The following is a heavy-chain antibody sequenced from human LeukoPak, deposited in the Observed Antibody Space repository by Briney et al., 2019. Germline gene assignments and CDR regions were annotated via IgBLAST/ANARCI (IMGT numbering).Heavy chain of an antibody. V-gene: IGHV1-18*01. CDR3: ARVTGITIFGVVSNGMDV. CDR2: ISAYNGNT. J-gene: IGHJ6*02. CDR1: GYTFTSYG. D-gene: IGHD3-3*01. Sequence: ASLKVSCKASGYTFTSYGISWVRQAPGQGLEWMGWISAYNGNTNYAQKLQGRVTMTTDTSTSTAYMELRSLRYDDTAVYYCARVTGITIFGVVSNGMDVWGQGTTVTVSS.